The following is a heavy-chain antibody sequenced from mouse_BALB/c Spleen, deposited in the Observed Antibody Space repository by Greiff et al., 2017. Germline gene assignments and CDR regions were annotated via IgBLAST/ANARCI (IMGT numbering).Heavy chain of an antibody. D-gene: IGHD2-3*01. CDR3: ARRWYYAMDY. CDR2: INPYNGAT. Sequence: EVQLQQSGPELVKPGASVKISCKASGYSFTGYYMHWVKQSHVKSLEWIGRINPYNGATSYNQNFKDKASLTVDKSSSTAYMELHSLTSEDSAVYYCARRWYYAMDYWGQGTSVTVSS. V-gene: IGHV1-26*01. J-gene: IGHJ4*01. CDR1: GYSFTGYY.